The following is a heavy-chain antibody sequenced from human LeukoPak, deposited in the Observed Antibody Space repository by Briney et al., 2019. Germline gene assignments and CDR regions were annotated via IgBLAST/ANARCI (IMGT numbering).Heavy chain of an antibody. CDR1: GFTFSSYA. CDR3: ARGGYDSSGYPPMDFDY. Sequence: QSGRSLRLSCAASGFTFSSYAMHWVRQAPGKGLEWVAFISYDGSNKYYADSVKGRFTISRDNSKNTLYLQMNSLRAEDTAVYYCARGGYDSSGYPPMDFDYWGQGTLVTVSS. CDR2: ISYDGSNK. J-gene: IGHJ4*02. D-gene: IGHD3-22*01. V-gene: IGHV3-30-3*01.